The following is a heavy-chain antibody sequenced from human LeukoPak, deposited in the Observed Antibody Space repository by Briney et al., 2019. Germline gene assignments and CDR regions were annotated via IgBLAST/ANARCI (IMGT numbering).Heavy chain of an antibody. CDR2: LYPSGDT. V-gene: IGHV4-4*07. CDR3: ARHLGPGWHAMDV. J-gene: IGHJ6*02. Sequence: SETLSLTCTVSGGSIXFXXXSXIXQPAGXGLXWIGRLYPSGDTNYTPSLKSRVTMSVDTSKTQFSLRLSSVTAADTAVYYCARHLGPGWHAMDVWGQGTTVTVSS. D-gene: IGHD2-15*01. CDR1: GGSIXFXX.